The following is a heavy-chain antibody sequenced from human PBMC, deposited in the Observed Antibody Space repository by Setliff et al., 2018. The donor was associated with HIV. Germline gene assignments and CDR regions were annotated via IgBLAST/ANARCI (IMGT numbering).Heavy chain of an antibody. J-gene: IGHJ4*02. Sequence: GGSLRLSCAASGFTFSKTWMTWVRQAPGKGLEWVGRIKSNIDGGTRDYAAPVKGRFTISRDDSKNTVYLQMNSLKSEDSALYYCTTGGADWGQGTQVTVSS. CDR3: TTGGAD. V-gene: IGHV3-15*01. CDR1: GFTFSKTW. CDR2: IKSNIDGGTR. D-gene: IGHD3-16*01.